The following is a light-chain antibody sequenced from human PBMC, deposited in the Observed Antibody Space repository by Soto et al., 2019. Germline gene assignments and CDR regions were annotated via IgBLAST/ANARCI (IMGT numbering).Light chain of an antibody. CDR2: EVS. CDR1: SSDVGGYNY. Sequence: QSALTQPASVSGSPGQSITISCTGTSSDVGGYNYVSWYQQYPGKAPKLMIYEVSNRPSGVSNRFSGSKSGNTASLTISGLQAEDEADYYCSSYTSSSTQVFFGTGTKVTVL. CDR3: SSYTSSSTQVF. J-gene: IGLJ1*01. V-gene: IGLV2-14*01.